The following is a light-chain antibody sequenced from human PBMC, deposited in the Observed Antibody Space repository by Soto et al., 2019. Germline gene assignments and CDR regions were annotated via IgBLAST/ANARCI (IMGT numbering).Light chain of an antibody. CDR2: GAS. V-gene: IGKV3-20*01. CDR3: QQYATSPRP. J-gene: IGKJ2*01. CDR1: QSVSSSQ. Sequence: EIVLTQSPGTLSLSPGESATLSCRASQSVSSSQVAWYQLKPGQAPRLLIYGASSRATGIPDRFSGVGSETDFTLTISRLEPEDFAVYYCQQYATSPRPFGQGTKLEI.